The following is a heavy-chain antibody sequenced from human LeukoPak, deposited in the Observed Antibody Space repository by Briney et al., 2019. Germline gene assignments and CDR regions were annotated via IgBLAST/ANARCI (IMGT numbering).Heavy chain of an antibody. CDR1: GFTFDDYA. V-gene: IGHV3-9*01. CDR2: ISWNSGSI. CDR3: AKGNFVDSSGYYYVGDFDY. D-gene: IGHD3-22*01. Sequence: GGSLRLSCAASGFTFDDYAMHWVRQAPGKGLEWVSGISWNSGSIGYAGSVKGRFTISRDNAKNSLYLQMNSLRAEDTALYYCAKGNFVDSSGYYYVGDFDYWGQGTLVTVSS. J-gene: IGHJ4*02.